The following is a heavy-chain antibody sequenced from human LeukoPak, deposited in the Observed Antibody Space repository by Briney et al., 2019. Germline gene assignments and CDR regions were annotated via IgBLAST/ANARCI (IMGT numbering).Heavy chain of an antibody. CDR2: ISPNSGGT. CDR3: ARDLTKVVASAFDI. Sequence: GASVKVSCKASGYTFTGYYMHWVRQAPGQGLEWMGWISPNSGGTNYAQKFQGRVTMTRDTSISTAYMELSRLRSDDTAVYYCARDLTKVVASAFDIWGQGTMVTVSS. CDR1: GYTFTGYY. V-gene: IGHV1-2*02. J-gene: IGHJ3*02. D-gene: IGHD2-15*01.